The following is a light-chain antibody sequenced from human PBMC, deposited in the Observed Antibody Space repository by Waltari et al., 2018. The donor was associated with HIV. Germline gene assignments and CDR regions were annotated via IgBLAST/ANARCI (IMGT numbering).Light chain of an antibody. Sequence: DIVLTQSPATLSLSQGARATLSCRASQSVSSYLAWYQQKPGQAPRLLIYDASNSATGIPARFSGSGSGTDFTLTISSLASEDFAVYYCQQRRNWPKTFGQGTKVEIK. CDR3: QQRRNWPKT. CDR1: QSVSSY. V-gene: IGKV3-11*01. CDR2: DAS. J-gene: IGKJ1*01.